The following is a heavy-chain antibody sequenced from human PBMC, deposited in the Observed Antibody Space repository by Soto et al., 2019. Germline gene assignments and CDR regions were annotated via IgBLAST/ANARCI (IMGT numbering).Heavy chain of an antibody. CDR3: VRAFRDIGTAWFDP. D-gene: IGHD2-15*01. J-gene: IGHJ5*02. V-gene: IGHV3-72*01. Sequence: EVQLVESGGGLVQPGGSLRLSCAASGFTFSDHYMDWVRQAPGKGLEWLGRTRNRANSHTTEYAASVKGRFIISRDDSXNSLYLQMHSLETADTAVYYCVRAFRDIGTAWFDPWGKGTLVTVSS. CDR1: GFTFSDHY. CDR2: TRNRANSHTT.